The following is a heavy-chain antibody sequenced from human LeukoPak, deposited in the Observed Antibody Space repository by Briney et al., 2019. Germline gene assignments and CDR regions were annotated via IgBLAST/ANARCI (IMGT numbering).Heavy chain of an antibody. CDR1: GFTFSSYG. J-gene: IGHJ6*02. V-gene: IGHV3-33*01. Sequence: GGSLRLSCAASGFTFSSYGMHWVRQAPGKGLEWVAVIWYDGSDKYYADSVKGRFTISRDNSKNTLYLQMNSLRAEDTAVYYCARAMGLDCSSTSCCFYYYYGMDVWGQGTTVTVSS. D-gene: IGHD2-2*01. CDR2: IWYDGSDK. CDR3: ARAMGLDCSSTSCCFYYYYGMDV.